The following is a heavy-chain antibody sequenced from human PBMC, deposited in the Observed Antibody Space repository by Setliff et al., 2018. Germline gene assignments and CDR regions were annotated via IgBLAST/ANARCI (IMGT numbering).Heavy chain of an antibody. CDR2: IDYSGNT. CDR1: GGSISSGDYY. J-gene: IGHJ6*03. Sequence: PSETLSLTCTVSGGSISSGDYYWSWIRQPPGKGLEWIGYIDYSGNTYSNPSLKSRVTISIDTSGNLFSLKLSSVTAANTAVYYCARAGSGVIGCFFYMGAWGKGTRVTVSS. D-gene: IGHD3-3*01. CDR3: ARAGSGVIGCFFYMGA. V-gene: IGHV4-30-4*08.